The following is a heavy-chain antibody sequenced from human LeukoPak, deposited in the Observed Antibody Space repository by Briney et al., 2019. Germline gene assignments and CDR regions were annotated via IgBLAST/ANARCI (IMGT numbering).Heavy chain of an antibody. CDR3: ARDRIVVPAATHYYYYGMDV. J-gene: IGHJ6*02. CDR1: GFTVSSNY. Sequence: GGSLRLSCAASGFTVSSNYMSWVRQAPGKGLEWVSVIYSGGSTYYADSVKGRFTISRDNPKNTLYLQMNSLRAEDTAVYYCARDRIVVPAATHYYYYGMDVWGQGTTVTVSS. D-gene: IGHD2-2*01. CDR2: IYSGGST. V-gene: IGHV3-66*01.